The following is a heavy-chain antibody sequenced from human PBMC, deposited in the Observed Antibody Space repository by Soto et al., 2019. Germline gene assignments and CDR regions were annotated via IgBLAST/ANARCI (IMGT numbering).Heavy chain of an antibody. J-gene: IGHJ4*02. Sequence: EVQLVESGGGLVQPGGSLRLSCAASGFSFSNYNMNWVRQAPGKGLEWISHISSSSSTTYYADSVKGRFTISRDNAKNSLYLQMNSLRDEETAVYYCARRFGYWGQGTMVTVSS. CDR1: GFSFSNYN. CDR3: ARRFGY. V-gene: IGHV3-48*02. CDR2: ISSSSSTT.